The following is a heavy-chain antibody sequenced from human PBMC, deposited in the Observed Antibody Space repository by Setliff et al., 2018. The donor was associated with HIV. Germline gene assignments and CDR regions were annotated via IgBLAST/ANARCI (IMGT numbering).Heavy chain of an antibody. CDR1: GGTFSSYT. J-gene: IGHJ6*03. CDR2: SIPILGIG. CDR3: ARCGAGEWHLYMDV. V-gene: IGHV1-69*02. D-gene: IGHD3-16*01. Sequence: GASVKVSCKASGGTFSSYTINWVRQAPGQGLEWMGRSIPILGIGNDEQAQKFKGRVTFTADKSTSTVYMELSSLRSEDTAAYYCARCGAGEWHLYMDVWGKGTAVTVSS.